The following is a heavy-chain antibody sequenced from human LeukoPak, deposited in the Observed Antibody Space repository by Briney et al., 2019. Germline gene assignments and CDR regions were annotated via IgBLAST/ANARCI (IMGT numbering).Heavy chain of an antibody. CDR2: IKQDGSEK. D-gene: IGHD3-9*01. CDR3: AKDAQYYDILTVGMDV. J-gene: IGHJ6*02. V-gene: IGHV3-7*03. Sequence: GGSLRLSCAASGFTFSSYWMTWVRQAPGKGLEWVANIKQDGSEKYYVDSVKGRFTISRDNAKNSLYLQMNSLRAEDTALYYCAKDAQYYDILTVGMDVWGQGTTVTVSS. CDR1: GFTFSSYW.